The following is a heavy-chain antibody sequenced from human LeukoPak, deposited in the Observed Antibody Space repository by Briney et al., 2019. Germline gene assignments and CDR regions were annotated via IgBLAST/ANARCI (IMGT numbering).Heavy chain of an antibody. CDR2: IFYSGST. CDR3: ARDYYDSSGFSYFDS. J-gene: IGHJ4*02. D-gene: IGHD3-22*01. V-gene: IGHV4-59*01. Sequence: SETLSLTCTVSSGSINNYYWNWIRQPPGKGLEWIGYIFYSGSTNYNPSLNSRVTISVDTSKNQFSLKLSSVTAADTAVYYCARDYYDSSGFSYFDSWGQGTLVTVSS. CDR1: SGSINNYY.